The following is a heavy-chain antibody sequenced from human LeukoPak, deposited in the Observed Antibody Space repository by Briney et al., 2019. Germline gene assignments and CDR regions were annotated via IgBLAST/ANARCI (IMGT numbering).Heavy chain of an antibody. Sequence: PSQTLSLTCSVSGASITSESYYWTWIRQPAGKGLEWIGRIYASGVTSYNPSLKTRLTMTLDTSKNQISLRLNSVTAADTAVYYCARGHLLSGYWGQGTLVTVSS. CDR3: ARGHLLSGY. CDR1: GASITSESYY. J-gene: IGHJ4*02. V-gene: IGHV4-61*02. D-gene: IGHD2/OR15-2a*01. CDR2: IYASGVT.